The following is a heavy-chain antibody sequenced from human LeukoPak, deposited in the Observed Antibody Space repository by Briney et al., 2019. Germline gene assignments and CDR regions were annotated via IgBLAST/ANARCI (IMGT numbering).Heavy chain of an antibody. J-gene: IGHJ4*02. Sequence: SETLSLTCTVSGGSISSGSYYWSWIRQPAGKGLEWIGRIYTSGSTNYNPSLKSRVTISVDTSKNQFSLELSSVTAADTAVYYCARDRDSSGYYLPFDYWGQGTLVTVSS. CDR1: GGSISSGSYY. V-gene: IGHV4-61*02. CDR2: IYTSGST. D-gene: IGHD3-22*01. CDR3: ARDRDSSGYYLPFDY.